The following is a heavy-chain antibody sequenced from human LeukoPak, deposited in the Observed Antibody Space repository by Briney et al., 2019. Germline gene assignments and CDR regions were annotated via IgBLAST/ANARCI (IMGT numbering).Heavy chain of an antibody. J-gene: IGHJ4*02. V-gene: IGHV1-18*04. Sequence: ASVKVSCKASGYTFTSYYMHWVRQAPGQGLEWMGWISAYNGNTNYAQKLQGRVTMTTDTSTSTAYMELRSLRSDDTAVYYCARDLVAGTGYYWGQGTLVTVSS. CDR3: ARDLVAGTGYY. D-gene: IGHD6-19*01. CDR2: ISAYNGNT. CDR1: GYTFTSYY.